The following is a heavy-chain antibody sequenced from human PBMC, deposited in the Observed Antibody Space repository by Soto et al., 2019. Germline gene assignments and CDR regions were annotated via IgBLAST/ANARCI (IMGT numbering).Heavy chain of an antibody. CDR3: ATRITVFGLLIPPFDP. J-gene: IGHJ5*02. Sequence: ASETLSLTCAVYGGSVNGYYWNWIRQPPGKGLEWVGEINHTGGTHYNPSLKSRVTMSVDTSKNQFSLRLSSVTAADTAIYYCATRITVFGLLIPPFDPWGRGTQVTVSS. D-gene: IGHD3-3*01. V-gene: IGHV4-34*01. CDR2: INHTGGT. CDR1: GGSVNGYY.